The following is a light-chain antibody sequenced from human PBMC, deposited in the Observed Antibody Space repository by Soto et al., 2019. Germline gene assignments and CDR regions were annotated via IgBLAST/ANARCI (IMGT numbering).Light chain of an antibody. Sequence: VLTQFPGTLSLSPGERATLSCRASQSVISDYLAWYQQKPGQAPRLLISGASSRATGIPDRFSGSGSGTDFTLTISRLEPEDFAVYYCQQYGSSPRTFGQGTKVDI. CDR3: QQYGSSPRT. J-gene: IGKJ1*01. V-gene: IGKV3-20*01. CDR2: GAS. CDR1: QSVISDY.